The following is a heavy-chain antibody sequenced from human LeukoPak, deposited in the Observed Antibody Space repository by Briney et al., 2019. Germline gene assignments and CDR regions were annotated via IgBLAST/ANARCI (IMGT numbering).Heavy chain of an antibody. J-gene: IGHJ3*02. CDR3: ARTRDSSGYRDAFDI. V-gene: IGHV3-20*04. CDR1: GFTFDDYG. Sequence: GGSLRLSCAASGFTFDDYGMSWVRQAPGKGLEWVSGINWNGGSTGYADSVKGRFTISRDDAKNSLYLQMNSLRAEDTALYYCARTRDSSGYRDAFDIWGQGTMVTVSS. CDR2: INWNGGST. D-gene: IGHD3-22*01.